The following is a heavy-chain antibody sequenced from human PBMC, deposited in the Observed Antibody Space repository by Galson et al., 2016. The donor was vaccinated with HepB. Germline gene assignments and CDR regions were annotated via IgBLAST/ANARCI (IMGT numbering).Heavy chain of an antibody. CDR2: IWYDGSNK. J-gene: IGHJ3*02. D-gene: IGHD2-21*02. CDR1: GFTFSSFG. V-gene: IGHV3-33*01. Sequence: SLRLSCAASGFTFSSFGMYWVRQAPGKGLEWVAVIWYDGSNKYYADSVKGRFTVSRDNAKNSLYLQMNSLRAEDTAVYYCARVWGVVTAKTADAFDIWGQGTMVTVSS. CDR3: ARVWGVVTAKTADAFDI.